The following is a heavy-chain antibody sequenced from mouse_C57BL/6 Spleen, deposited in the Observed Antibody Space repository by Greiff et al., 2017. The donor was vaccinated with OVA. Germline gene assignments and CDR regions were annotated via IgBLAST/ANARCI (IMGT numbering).Heavy chain of an antibody. CDR3: AREEDYDYGAWFAY. V-gene: IGHV5-12*01. CDR2: ISNGGGST. D-gene: IGHD2-4*01. J-gene: IGHJ3*01. Sequence: EVKLVESGGGLVQPGGSLKLSCAASGFTFSDYYMYWVRQTPEKRLEWVAYISNGGGSTYYPDTVKGRFTISRDNAKNTLYLQMSRLKSEDTAMYYCAREEDYDYGAWFAYWGQGTLVTVSA. CDR1: GFTFSDYY.